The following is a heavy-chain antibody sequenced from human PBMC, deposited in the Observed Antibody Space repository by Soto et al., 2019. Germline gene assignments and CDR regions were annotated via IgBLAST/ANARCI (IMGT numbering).Heavy chain of an antibody. D-gene: IGHD3-3*01. CDR2: IIPIFGTA. J-gene: IGHJ4*02. Sequence: SVKVSCKASGYTFTSYGISWVRQAPGQGLEWMGGIIPIFGTANYAQKFQGRVTITADESTSTAYMELSSLRSEDTAVYYCARGAPIFGVVMPLDYWGQGTLVTVSS. CDR3: ARGAPIFGVVMPLDY. V-gene: IGHV1-69*13. CDR1: GYTFTSYG.